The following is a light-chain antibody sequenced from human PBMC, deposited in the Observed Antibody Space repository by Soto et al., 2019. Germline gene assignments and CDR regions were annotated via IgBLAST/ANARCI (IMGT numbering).Light chain of an antibody. CDR3: QQANSLPFT. J-gene: IGKJ3*01. V-gene: IGKV1D-12*01. CDR1: QGITTW. CDR2: AAS. Sequence: DIPMTQSPSPVSASVGDRVTITCRASQGITTWLAWYQQKPGEAPKLLMYAASTLQRGVPSRFSGSGSGTEFTLTISSLQPEDSATYYCQQANSLPFTFGPGTKVDV.